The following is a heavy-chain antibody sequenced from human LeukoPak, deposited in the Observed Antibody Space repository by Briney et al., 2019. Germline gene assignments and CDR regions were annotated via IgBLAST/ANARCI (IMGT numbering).Heavy chain of an antibody. CDR3: ARALTTLTYEGY. CDR2: ISGSNSYI. J-gene: IGHJ4*02. V-gene: IGHV3-21*01. D-gene: IGHD1-1*01. Sequence: GGSLTLSCAASGFTFSSYTMHWIRQAPGKGLEWVSSISGSNSYIFCADSVKGRFTVPRDNAKDSLYLQMNSLRAEDTAVYYCARALTTLTYEGYWGQGTLVTVSS. CDR1: GFTFSSYT.